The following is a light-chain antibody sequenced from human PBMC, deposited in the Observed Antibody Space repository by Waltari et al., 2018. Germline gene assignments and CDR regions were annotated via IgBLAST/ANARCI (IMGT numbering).Light chain of an antibody. CDR1: SPHIGSNT. J-gene: IGLJ3*02. CDR2: TNN. V-gene: IGLV1-44*01. Sequence: QSVLTQSPSASGTTGQRVTISCSGSSPHIGSNTVNWYKHVPGTAPKLLISTNNQRPSGVPDRFSGSKSGTSASLAISGLQSEDEADYFCAAWDDSLNGWVFGGGTKLSVL. CDR3: AAWDDSLNGWV.